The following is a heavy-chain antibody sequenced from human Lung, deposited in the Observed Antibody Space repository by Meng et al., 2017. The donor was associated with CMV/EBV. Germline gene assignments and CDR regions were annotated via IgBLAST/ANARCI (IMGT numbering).Heavy chain of an antibody. J-gene: IGHJ4*02. CDR2: IYHSGST. CDR1: GGSSSSSYW. V-gene: IGHV4-4*02. D-gene: IGHD2-21*02. CDR3: ARVVTALWGYYFDY. Sequence: QVQLHDPGPGLLKPSGSLSLTCAVSGGSSSSSYWWSWVRQPSGKGLEWIGYIYHSGSTNYNTSLKSRVTISVDKSKNQFSLKLSSVTAADTAVYYCARVVTALWGYYFDYWGQGTLVTVSS.